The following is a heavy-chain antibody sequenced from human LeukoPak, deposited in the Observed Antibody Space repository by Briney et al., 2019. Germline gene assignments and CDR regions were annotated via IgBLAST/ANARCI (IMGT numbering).Heavy chain of an antibody. CDR2: ISSSGGST. CDR3: AKGGGSSCYSNSQH. J-gene: IGHJ1*01. Sequence: QTGGSLRLSCAASGFTFSSYAMSWVRLAPGKGLEWVSVISSSGGSTYSADSVKGRFTISRDNSKSTLYLQLNNLRAEDTAVYYCAKGGGSSCYSNSQHWGQGTLVTVSS. V-gene: IGHV3-23*01. CDR1: GFTFSSYA. D-gene: IGHD2-2*01.